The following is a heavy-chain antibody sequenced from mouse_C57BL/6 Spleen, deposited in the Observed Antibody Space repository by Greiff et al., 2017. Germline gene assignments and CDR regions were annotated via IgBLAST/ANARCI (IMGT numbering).Heavy chain of an antibody. J-gene: IGHJ1*03. Sequence: EVQLQQSGPVLVKPGASVKMSCKASGYTFTDYYMNWVKQSHGKSLEWIGVITPYNGGTSYNQKFKGKATLTVDKSSSTAYMELNSLTSEDSAVYYCARRPTTVSRYFDVWGTGTTGTVSS. V-gene: IGHV1-19*01. CDR2: ITPYNGGT. CDR3: ARRPTTVSRYFDV. CDR1: GYTFTDYY. D-gene: IGHD1-1*01.